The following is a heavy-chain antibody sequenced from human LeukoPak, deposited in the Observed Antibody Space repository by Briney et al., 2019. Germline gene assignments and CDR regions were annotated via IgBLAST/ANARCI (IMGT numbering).Heavy chain of an antibody. CDR1: GFTFNNYA. Sequence: GGSLRLSCAASGFTFNNYAMSWVRQAPGKGLEWVSVIYSGGTTHYADSVKGRFTISRDNSKNTLYLQMNSLRTEDTAVYYCAAKYELTKVWGQGTLVTVSS. V-gene: IGHV3-23*03. CDR2: IYSGGTT. CDR3: AAKYELTKV. D-gene: IGHD3-3*01. J-gene: IGHJ4*02.